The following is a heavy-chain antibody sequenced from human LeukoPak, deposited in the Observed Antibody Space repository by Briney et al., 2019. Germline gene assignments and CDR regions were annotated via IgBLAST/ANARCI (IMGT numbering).Heavy chain of an antibody. CDR2: ISAYNGNT. Sequence: ASVKVSCKASGYPFTSYGISWVRQAPGQGLEWMGWISAYNGNTNYAQKLQGRVTMTTDTSTSTAYMELRSLRSDDTAVYYCAVGRPLVGATEDAFDIWGQGTMVTVSS. V-gene: IGHV1-18*01. J-gene: IGHJ3*02. CDR1: GYPFTSYG. CDR3: AVGRPLVGATEDAFDI. D-gene: IGHD1-26*01.